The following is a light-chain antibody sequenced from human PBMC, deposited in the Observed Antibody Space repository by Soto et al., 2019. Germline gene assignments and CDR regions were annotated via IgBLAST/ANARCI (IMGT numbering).Light chain of an antibody. CDR3: SSYISSSPTYV. Sequence: QSALTEPPSLSGSPGRSITISCTGTISDVDGYDFVSWYQQHPGKAPKLMIYDVTNRPSGVSDRFSGSKSGNTASLTISGLQAEDEADYYCSSYISSSPTYVFGTGTKVTVL. V-gene: IGLV2-14*01. CDR1: ISDVDGYDF. CDR2: DVT. J-gene: IGLJ1*01.